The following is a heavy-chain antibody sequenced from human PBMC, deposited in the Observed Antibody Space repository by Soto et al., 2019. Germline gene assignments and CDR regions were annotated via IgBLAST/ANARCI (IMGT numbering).Heavy chain of an antibody. J-gene: IGHJ6*03. D-gene: IGHD2-2*01. CDR1: GGSISSSSYY. CDR2: IYYSGST. CDR3: ARRKDIVVVPAARETYYYYMDV. V-gene: IGHV4-39*01. Sequence: SETLSLTCTVSGGSISSSSYYWGWIRQPPGKGLEWIGSIYYSGSTYYNPSLKSRVTISVDTSKNQFSLKLSSVTAADTAVYYCARRKDIVVVPAARETYYYYMDVWGKGTTVTVSS.